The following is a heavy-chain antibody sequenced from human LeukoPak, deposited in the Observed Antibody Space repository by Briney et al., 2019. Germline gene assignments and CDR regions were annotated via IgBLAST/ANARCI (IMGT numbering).Heavy chain of an antibody. CDR1: GFRFSSYD. D-gene: IGHD3-10*01. V-gene: IGHV3-30-3*01. CDR3: TRDMIRGVPDYIDY. J-gene: IGHJ4*02. Sequence: GGTLSLSCAATGFRFSSYDMHWIRQPPGKGLEWVAAISAEGDIQIYLDSVMGRFTISRDNSKITLYLQMNSLRIEDTGFYYCTRDMIRGVPDYIDYWGQGTLVTVSS. CDR2: ISAEGDIQ.